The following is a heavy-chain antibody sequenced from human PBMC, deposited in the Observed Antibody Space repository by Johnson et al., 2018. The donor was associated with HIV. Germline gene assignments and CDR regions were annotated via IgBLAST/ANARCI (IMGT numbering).Heavy chain of an antibody. Sequence: VQLVESGGGLIQPGGSLRLSCAASGFTVSSNYMSWVRQAPGKGLEWVSVIYSGGSTYYAASVQGRFTISRDNSKNTLYLQMNSLRAEDTALDYCARVLCSGGSCYSDAFDIWGQGTMVTVSS. J-gene: IGHJ3*02. CDR3: ARVLCSGGSCYSDAFDI. CDR1: GFTVSSNY. D-gene: IGHD2-15*01. CDR2: IYSGGST. V-gene: IGHV3-53*01.